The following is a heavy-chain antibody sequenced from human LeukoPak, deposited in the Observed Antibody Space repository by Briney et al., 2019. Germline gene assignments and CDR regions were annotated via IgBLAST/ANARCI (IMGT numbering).Heavy chain of an antibody. Sequence: GRSLRLSCAVSGFTFRNYGMHWVRQAPAKGLEWVAVISYEESDKYYGDSVKGRFTISRDNSKNTLFLQMNSLRAEDTAVYFCAKDFRRADYYDSSGYYRMIDYWGQRTLVTVSS. CDR2: ISYEESDK. V-gene: IGHV3-30*18. CDR1: GFTFRNYG. J-gene: IGHJ4*02. D-gene: IGHD3-22*01. CDR3: AKDFRRADYYDSSGYYRMIDY.